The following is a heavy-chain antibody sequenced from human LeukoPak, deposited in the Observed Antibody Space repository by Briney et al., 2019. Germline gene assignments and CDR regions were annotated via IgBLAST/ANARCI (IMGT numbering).Heavy chain of an antibody. J-gene: IGHJ4*02. V-gene: IGHV4-39*01. CDR2: IYYSGSN. CDR1: GGSISSTSYY. Sequence: SETLSLTCTVSGGSISSTSYYWGWIRQPPGKGLEWIGSIYYSGSNYYNPSLKSRFAMSVDTSKNQFSLKVTSVTAADTAVFYCARRVGRGYSYGPNYFFDYWGQGTLVTVSS. CDR3: ARRVGRGYSYGPNYFFDY. D-gene: IGHD5-18*01.